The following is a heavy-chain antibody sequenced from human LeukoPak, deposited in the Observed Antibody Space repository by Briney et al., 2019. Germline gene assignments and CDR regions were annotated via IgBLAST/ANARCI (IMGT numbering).Heavy chain of an antibody. CDR1: GYTFTSYG. Sequence: ASVTVSCKASGYTFTSYGISWVRQAPGQGLEWMGWISAYNGNTNYAQKLQGRVTMTTDTSTSTAYMELRSLRSDDTAVYYCARVPLWFGELLLGYFDYWGQGTLVTVSS. J-gene: IGHJ4*02. CDR3: ARVPLWFGELLLGYFDY. D-gene: IGHD3-10*01. V-gene: IGHV1-18*01. CDR2: ISAYNGNT.